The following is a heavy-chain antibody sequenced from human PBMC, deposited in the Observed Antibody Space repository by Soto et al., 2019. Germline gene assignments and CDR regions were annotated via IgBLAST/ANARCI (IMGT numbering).Heavy chain of an antibody. Sequence: ASVKVSCKASGYTFTSYAMNWVRQAPGQRLEWMGWINAGNGNTKYSQKFQGRVTITRDTSTSTAYMELSSLRSDDTAVYYCARDYDILTGPSHYYYYGMDVWGQGTTVTVSS. V-gene: IGHV1-3*01. J-gene: IGHJ6*02. D-gene: IGHD3-9*01. CDR1: GYTFTSYA. CDR3: ARDYDILTGPSHYYYYGMDV. CDR2: INAGNGNT.